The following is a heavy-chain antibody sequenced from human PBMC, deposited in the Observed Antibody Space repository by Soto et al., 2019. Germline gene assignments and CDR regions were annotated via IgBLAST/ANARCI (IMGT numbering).Heavy chain of an antibody. CDR3: ARARGLRPNWFDP. V-gene: IGHV4-59*01. J-gene: IGHJ5*02. Sequence: SETLSLTCTVSGGSISSYYWSWIRQPPGKGLEWIGYIYYSGSTNYDPSLKSRVTISVDTSKNQFSLKLSSVTAADTAVYYCARARGLRPNWFDPWGQGTLVTVSS. D-gene: IGHD4-17*01. CDR2: IYYSGST. CDR1: GGSISSYY.